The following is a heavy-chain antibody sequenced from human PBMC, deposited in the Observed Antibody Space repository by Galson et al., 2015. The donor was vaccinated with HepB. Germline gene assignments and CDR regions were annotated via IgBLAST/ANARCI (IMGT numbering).Heavy chain of an antibody. J-gene: IGHJ6*02. D-gene: IGHD5-24*01. CDR2: FSAHSGNT. Sequence: SVKVSCKASRYTFTDYDISWVRQAPGQGLEWLGWFSAHSGNTKYAQKFQGRVAMTRDTSTSTAYVELRSLRSDDTAIYYCAVVDATPGRGMDVWGQGTTVTVSS. V-gene: IGHV1-18*01. CDR3: AVVDATPGRGMDV. CDR1: RYTFTDYD.